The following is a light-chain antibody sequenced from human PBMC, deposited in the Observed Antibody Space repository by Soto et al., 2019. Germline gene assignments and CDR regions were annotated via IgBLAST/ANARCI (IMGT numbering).Light chain of an antibody. CDR2: DVS. Sequence: QSVLTQPRSVSGSSGQSVTISCTGTSSDVGGYNYVSWYQQHPGKAPKLMIYDVSKRPSGVPDRFSGPKSGNTASLTISGLQAEDEADYYCCSYAGSYTYVFGTGTKVTVL. J-gene: IGLJ1*01. CDR3: CSYAGSYTYV. V-gene: IGLV2-11*01. CDR1: SSDVGGYNY.